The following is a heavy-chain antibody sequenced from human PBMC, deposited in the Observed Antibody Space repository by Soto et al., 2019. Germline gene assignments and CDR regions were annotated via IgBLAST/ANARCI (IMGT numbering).Heavy chain of an antibody. V-gene: IGHV4-59*01. Sequence: SETLSLTCTVSGGSISSYYWSWIRQPPGKGLEWIGYIYYSGSTNYNPSLKSRVTISVDTSMNQFSLKLSSVTAADTAVYYCARDRVGATIFDYWGQGTLVTVSS. CDR3: ARDRVGATIFDY. J-gene: IGHJ4*02. D-gene: IGHD1-26*01. CDR2: IYYSGST. CDR1: GGSISSYY.